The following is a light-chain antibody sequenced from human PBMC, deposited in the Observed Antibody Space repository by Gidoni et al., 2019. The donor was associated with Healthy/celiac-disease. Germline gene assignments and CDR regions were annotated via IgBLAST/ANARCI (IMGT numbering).Light chain of an antibody. J-gene: IGLJ3*02. CDR2: SPS. CDR1: TGAVPSGYY. CDR3: LLYYGGAQRV. Sequence: QTVVTHEPSLTVSPGGTVTLTCAPSTGAVPSGYYPHWFHQKPGQAPRALISSPSNKHPWTLARFSGSILGGKAALTLSGVQPEDEAEYYCLLYYGGAQRVFGGGTKLTV. V-gene: IGLV7-43*01.